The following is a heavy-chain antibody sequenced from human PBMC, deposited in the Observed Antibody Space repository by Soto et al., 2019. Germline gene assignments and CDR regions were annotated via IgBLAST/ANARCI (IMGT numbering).Heavy chain of an antibody. D-gene: IGHD6-6*01. J-gene: IGHJ5*02. Sequence: EVQLLESGGGLVQPGGSLRLSCAASGFTFSSYAMSWVRQAPGKGLEWVSAISGSGGSKYYADSVKGRFTISRDNSKNTLYLQMNSLRAEDTAVYYCAKAGIAARRRNNWFDPWGQGTLVTVSS. V-gene: IGHV3-23*01. CDR2: ISGSGGSK. CDR1: GFTFSSYA. CDR3: AKAGIAARRRNNWFDP.